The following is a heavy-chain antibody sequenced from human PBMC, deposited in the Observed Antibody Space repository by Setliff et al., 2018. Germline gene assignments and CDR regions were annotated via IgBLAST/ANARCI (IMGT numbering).Heavy chain of an antibody. V-gene: IGHV4-61*08. CDR1: GGSISSGDYY. Sequence: SETLSLTCTVSGGSISSGDYYWSWIRQPPGKGLEWIGYISYSGKTNYNPSLKSRVTMSVDTSKNQFSLKVDSVTAADTAMYYCARDGDYFGSGNRFDPWGQGTLVTVSS. D-gene: IGHD3-10*01. CDR2: ISYSGKT. J-gene: IGHJ5*02. CDR3: ARDGDYFGSGNRFDP.